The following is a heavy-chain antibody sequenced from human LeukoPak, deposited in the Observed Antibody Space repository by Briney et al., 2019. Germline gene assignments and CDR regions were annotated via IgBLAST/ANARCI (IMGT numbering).Heavy chain of an antibody. CDR1: GFTFSSYW. Sequence: PGGSLRLSCAASGFTFSSYWMSWVRQAPGKGLEWVANIKQDGSEKYYVDSVKGRFTISRDNAKNSLYLQMNSLRAEDTAVYYCARGAYSGYDSGSVDYWGQGTLVTVSS. CDR2: IKQDGSEK. V-gene: IGHV3-7*01. D-gene: IGHD5-12*01. CDR3: ARGAYSGYDSGSVDY. J-gene: IGHJ4*02.